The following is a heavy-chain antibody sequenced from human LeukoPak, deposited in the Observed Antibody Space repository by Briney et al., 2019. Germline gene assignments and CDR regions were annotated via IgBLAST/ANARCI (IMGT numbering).Heavy chain of an antibody. V-gene: IGHV4-59*01. CDR1: GASITSYY. D-gene: IGHD4-17*01. CDR2: IYNYGST. Sequence: AETLSLTCTVSGASITSYYWVWIRQPPEKGLEWIGYIYNYGSTKYEPSLKSRVSISDDTAKNQFSLILKSVTAADTAVYYCARGVCYGDSRHYDHWGHGILVTVSS. CDR3: ARGVCYGDSRHYDH. J-gene: IGHJ4*03.